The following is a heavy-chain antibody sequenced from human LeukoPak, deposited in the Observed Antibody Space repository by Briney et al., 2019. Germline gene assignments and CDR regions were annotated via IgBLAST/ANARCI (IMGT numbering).Heavy chain of an antibody. CDR3: ARDGKHSTSY. V-gene: IGHV3-23*01. CDR1: GFTFSSYA. Sequence: GGSLRLSCAASGFTFSSYAMSWVRQAPGKGLEWVSVITNSGGGTYYADSVKGRFTISRDNSKNTLYLQMNSLRAEDTAIYYCARDGKHSTSYWGQGTLVTVSS. CDR2: ITNSGGGT. J-gene: IGHJ4*02. D-gene: IGHD6-6*01.